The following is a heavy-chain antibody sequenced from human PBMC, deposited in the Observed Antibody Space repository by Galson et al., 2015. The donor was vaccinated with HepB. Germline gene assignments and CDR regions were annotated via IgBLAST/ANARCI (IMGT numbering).Heavy chain of an antibody. CDR3: ARDAAGWSDGRYQSYQRYIDV. CDR1: GFTFRNYG. V-gene: IGHV3-33*01. Sequence: SLRLSCAASGFTFRNYGIHWVRQAPGKGLEWVPFIYSDGRHKNYQDSVTGRFNVSIDNSKSTLYLQMSSLRIEYPALYFCARDAAGWSDGRYQSYQRYIDVWGKGTTFIVS. J-gene: IGHJ6*03. CDR2: IYSDGRHK. D-gene: IGHD1-1*01.